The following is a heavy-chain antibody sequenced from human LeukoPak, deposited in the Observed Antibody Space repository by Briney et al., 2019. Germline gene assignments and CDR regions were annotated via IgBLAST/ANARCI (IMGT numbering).Heavy chain of an antibody. V-gene: IGHV1-2*02. CDR1: GYTFTCYY. J-gene: IGHJ6*03. CDR2: INPYSGGT. Sequence: ASVTVSCTASGYTFTCYYMHWMRQAPGQGLEWMGLINPYSGGTNYAQKLQGRVTMTRDKSISQAYMELSRLRSDDTAVYYCARVVIVAAANSYYYMDVSGKGSTVTVS. D-gene: IGHD2-2*01. CDR3: ARVVIVAAANSYYYMDV.